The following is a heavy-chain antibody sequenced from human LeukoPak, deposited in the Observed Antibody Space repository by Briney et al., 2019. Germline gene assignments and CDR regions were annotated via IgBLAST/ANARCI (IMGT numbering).Heavy chain of an antibody. Sequence: ASVKVSCKVSGYTLTELSMHWVRQAPGKGLEWMGGFDPEDGETIYAQKFQGRVTMTTDTSTSTAYMELRSLRSDDTAVYYCARDYLYYYGSGSYYNPGLFDYWGQGTLVTVSS. CDR1: GYTLTELS. CDR3: ARDYLYYYGSGSYYNPGLFDY. J-gene: IGHJ4*02. D-gene: IGHD3-10*01. CDR2: FDPEDGET. V-gene: IGHV1-24*01.